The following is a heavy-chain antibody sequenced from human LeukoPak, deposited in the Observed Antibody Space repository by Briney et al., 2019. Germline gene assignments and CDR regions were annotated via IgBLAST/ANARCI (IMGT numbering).Heavy chain of an antibody. Sequence: SETLSLTCAVYGGSFSGYYWSWIRQPPGKGLEWIGEINHSGSTNYNPSLKSRVTISVDTSKNQFSLKLSSVTAADTAVYYCASGTIPSWFDPWGQGTLVTVSS. J-gene: IGHJ5*02. D-gene: IGHD3-3*01. V-gene: IGHV4-34*01. CDR3: ASGTIPSWFDP. CDR1: GGSFSGYY. CDR2: INHSGST.